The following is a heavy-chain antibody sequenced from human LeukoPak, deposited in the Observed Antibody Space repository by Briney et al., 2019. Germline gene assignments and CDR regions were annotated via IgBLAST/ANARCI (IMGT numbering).Heavy chain of an antibody. J-gene: IGHJ6*02. CDR2: IKSKTDGGTT. CDR1: GFTFSNAW. Sequence: PGGSLRLSCAASGFTFSNAWMSWVRQAPGKGLEWVGRIKSKTDGGTTVYAAPVKGRFTISRDDSKNTLYLQMNSLKTEDTAVYYCTTPTSKWSPTYYYYGMDVWGQGTTVTVSS. CDR3: TTPTSKWSPTYYYYGMDV. D-gene: IGHD2-15*01. V-gene: IGHV3-15*01.